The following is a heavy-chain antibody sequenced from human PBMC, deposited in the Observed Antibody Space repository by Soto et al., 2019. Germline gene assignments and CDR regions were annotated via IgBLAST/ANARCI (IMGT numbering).Heavy chain of an antibody. J-gene: IGHJ4*02. CDR2: ISYDGSNK. CDR3: ARDSDPTFALDY. Sequence: LRLSCAASGFTFSSYAMHWVRQAPGKGLEWVAVISYDGSNKYYADSVKGRFTISRDNSKNTLYLQMNSLRAEDTAVYYCARDSDPTFALDYWGQGTLITVSS. CDR1: GFTFSSYA. V-gene: IGHV3-30-3*01.